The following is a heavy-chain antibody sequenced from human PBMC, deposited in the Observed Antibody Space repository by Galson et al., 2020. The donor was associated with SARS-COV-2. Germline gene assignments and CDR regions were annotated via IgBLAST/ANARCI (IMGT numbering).Heavy chain of an antibody. CDR3: ARPYVPRYCSGGSCYLGYYYYGMDV. CDR2: INSDGSST. V-gene: IGHV3-74*01. CDR1: GFTFSSYW. Sequence: GGSLRLSCAASGFTFSSYWMHWVRQAPGKGLVWVSRINSDGSSTSYADSVKGRFTISRDNAKNTLYLQMNSLRAEDTAVYYCARPYVPRYCSGGSCYLGYYYYGMDVWGQGTTVTVSS. J-gene: IGHJ6*02. D-gene: IGHD2-15*01.